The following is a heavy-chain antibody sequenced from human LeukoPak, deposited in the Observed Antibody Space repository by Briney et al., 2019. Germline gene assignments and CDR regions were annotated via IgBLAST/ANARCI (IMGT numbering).Heavy chain of an antibody. CDR1: GFTFDDYA. CDR2: ISWDGGST. CDR3: AKDGSALATRPYWYFDL. D-gene: IGHD6-6*01. V-gene: IGHV3-43D*03. J-gene: IGHJ2*01. Sequence: HPGGSLRLSCAASGFTFDDYAMHWVRQTPGKGLGWVSLISWDGGSTHYADSVKGRFTISRDNSKNSLYLQMNSLRAEDTALYYGAKDGSALATRPYWYFDLWGRGTLVTVSS.